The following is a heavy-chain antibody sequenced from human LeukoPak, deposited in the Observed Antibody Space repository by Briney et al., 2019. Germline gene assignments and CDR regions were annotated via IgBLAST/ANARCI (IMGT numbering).Heavy chain of an antibody. CDR2: ISSSSSYI. D-gene: IGHD5-24*01. Sequence: PGGSLRLSCAASGFTFSSYTMNWVRQAPGKGLEWVSSISSSSSYIYYADSVKGRFTISRDNAKNSLYLQMNSLRAEDTAVYYCARDSTFNGYNELDYWGQGTLVTVSS. CDR1: GFTFSSYT. CDR3: ARDSTFNGYNELDY. J-gene: IGHJ4*02. V-gene: IGHV3-21*01.